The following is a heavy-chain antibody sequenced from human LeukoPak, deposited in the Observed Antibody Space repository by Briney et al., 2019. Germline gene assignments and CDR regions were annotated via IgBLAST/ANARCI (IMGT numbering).Heavy chain of an antibody. CDR2: IYYSGST. CDR1: GGSISSSYY. Sequence: SETLSLTCTVSGGSISSSYYWGWIRRPPGKGLEWIGGIYYSGSTYYNPSLKSRVTISIDTSKNQFSLKLTSVTAADTAVYYCARTGYSTGWDRFSFVYWGQGTLVTVSS. V-gene: IGHV4-39*01. J-gene: IGHJ4*02. CDR3: ARTGYSTGWDRFSFVY. D-gene: IGHD6-19*01.